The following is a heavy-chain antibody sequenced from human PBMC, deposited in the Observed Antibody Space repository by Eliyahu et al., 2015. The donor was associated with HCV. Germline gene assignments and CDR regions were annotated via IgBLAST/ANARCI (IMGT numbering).Heavy chain of an antibody. V-gene: IGHV3-74*01. D-gene: IGHD3-22*01. CDR1: GFXFXHYW. CDR2: INSDGSGT. CDR3: ASITYYSESSDYSGREQSFDY. J-gene: IGHJ4*02. Sequence: EVQLVESGGGLVQPGGSLRLSCAASGFXFXHYWMHWVRQVPGKGLVWISRINSDGSGTXYADSXKGRFTISRDNARSTLYLEMNNLRAEDTAVYYCASITYYSESSDYSGREQSFDYWGXGTLVTVSS.